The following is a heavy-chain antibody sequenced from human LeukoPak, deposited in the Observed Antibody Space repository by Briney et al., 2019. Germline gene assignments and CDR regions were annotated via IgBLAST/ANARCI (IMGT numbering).Heavy chain of an antibody. CDR2: ISTSGSSI. CDR1: AFTFRSYG. V-gene: IGHV3-48*04. D-gene: IGHD4-17*01. J-gene: IGHJ6*03. Sequence: PGGSLRLSCAASAFTFRSYGMHWVRQAPGKGLEWLSHISTSGSSIHYADSVKGRFTISRDNAKNSLYLQMNSLRVEDTAVYYCARDATTELGTVYMDVGGKGTTVTISS. CDR3: ARDATTELGTVYMDV.